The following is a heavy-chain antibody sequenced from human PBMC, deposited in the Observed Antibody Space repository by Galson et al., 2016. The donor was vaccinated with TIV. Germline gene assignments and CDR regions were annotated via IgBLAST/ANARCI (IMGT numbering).Heavy chain of an antibody. J-gene: IGHJ3*02. Sequence: SRRLSCAVSGFTFSSYSMNWVRQAPGKGLEWVASISTTSNYIYYADSVKVRFTISRDNAEDALYLQINSLRAEDTALYYCARRGNYFSDAFDIWVQGTMVTVSS. CDR1: GFTFSSYS. D-gene: IGHD1-7*01. CDR2: ISTTSNYI. V-gene: IGHV3-21*01. CDR3: ARRGNYFSDAFDI.